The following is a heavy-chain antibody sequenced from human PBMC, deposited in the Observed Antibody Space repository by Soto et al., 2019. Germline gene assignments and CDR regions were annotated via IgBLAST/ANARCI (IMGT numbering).Heavy chain of an antibody. CDR2: IIPIFGTA. CDR1: GGTFSSYA. Sequence: QVQLVQSGAEVKKPGSSVKVSCKASGGTFSSYAISWVRQAPGQGLEWMGGIIPIFGTANYAQKVQGRVTITADDTTSPADVEVRILGSEDTAVDYCARDAVQADVAARQGWAWFDPWGQGTLVTVAS. V-gene: IGHV1-69*01. D-gene: IGHD6-6*01. J-gene: IGHJ5*02. CDR3: ARDAVQADVAARQGWAWFDP.